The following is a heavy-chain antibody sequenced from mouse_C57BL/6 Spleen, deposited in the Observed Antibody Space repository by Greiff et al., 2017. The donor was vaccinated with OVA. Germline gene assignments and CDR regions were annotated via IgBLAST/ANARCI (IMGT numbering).Heavy chain of an antibody. CDR2: IYPGSGST. Sequence: QVQLQQPGAELVKPGASVKMSCKASGYTFTSYWITWVKQRPGQGLEWIGDIYPGSGSTYYNEKFTSKATLTVDTSSSTAYMQLSSLTSEDSAVYYCASAFFPPYAMDYWGQGTSVTVSS. CDR1: GYTFTSYW. J-gene: IGHJ4*01. V-gene: IGHV1-55*01. CDR3: ASAFFPPYAMDY.